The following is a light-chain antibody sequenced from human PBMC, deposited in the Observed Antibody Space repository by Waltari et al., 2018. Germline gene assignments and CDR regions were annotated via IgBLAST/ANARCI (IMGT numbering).Light chain of an antibody. CDR2: EVT. CDR1: DFAVGAFDR. V-gene: IGLV2-18*02. CDR3: SSYNTRHTWV. Sequence: QSALTQPPSVSGSLGQTVSISCTGSDFAVGAFDRVPWYRQSPGTAPKRLILEVTPPPSGVPDRFPGSKSGNTASLTISGLQPEDDADYYCSSYNTRHTWVFGGGTTLTVL. J-gene: IGLJ3*02.